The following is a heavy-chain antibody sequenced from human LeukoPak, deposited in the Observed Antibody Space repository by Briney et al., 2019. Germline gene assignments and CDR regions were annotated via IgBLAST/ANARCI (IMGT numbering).Heavy chain of an antibody. D-gene: IGHD2-2*02. V-gene: IGHV4-59*08. CDR2: IYYSGST. CDR1: RGSISSYY. CDR3: ASNPASVVVPAAIRRLREYNDY. Sequence: SETLSLTCTVARGSISSYYWSWIRQPPGKGLEWIGYIYYSGSTNYNPSLKSRVTISVDTSKNQFSLKLSSVTAADTAVYYCASNPASVVVPAAIRRLREYNDYWGQGTLVTVSS. J-gene: IGHJ4*02.